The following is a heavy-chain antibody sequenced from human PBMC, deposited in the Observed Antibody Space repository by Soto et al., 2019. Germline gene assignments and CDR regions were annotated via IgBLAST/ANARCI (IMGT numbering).Heavy chain of an antibody. Sequence: GGSLRLSCIASGFTFRNYAMAWVREAPGEDLEWVSAIGTSGTPTLYADSVKSRFSISRDDSRNTVSLQMNSLGVEDTATYYCTRILWSSRRDALDIWGKGTTVNVYS. CDR2: IGTSGTPT. D-gene: IGHD2-21*01. CDR3: TRILWSSRRDALDI. CDR1: GFTFRNYA. V-gene: IGHV3-23*01. J-gene: IGHJ6*04.